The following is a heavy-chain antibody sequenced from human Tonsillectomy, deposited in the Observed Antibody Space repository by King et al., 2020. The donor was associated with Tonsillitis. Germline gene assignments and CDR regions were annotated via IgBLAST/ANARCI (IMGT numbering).Heavy chain of an antibody. CDR2: ISAYNGHT. J-gene: IGHJ3*02. V-gene: IGHV1-18*04. CDR1: GYTFTDYG. Sequence: QLVQSGAEVKRPGASVKVSCKASGYTFTDYGLTWVRQAPGRGLEWMGWISAYNGHTNYAQRIQGRVTMTTNTSTTTVYMELRSLRSDDTAIYYCAREGAYYPLDAFDIWGQGTMVTVSS. D-gene: IGHD4/OR15-4a*01. CDR3: AREGAYYPLDAFDI.